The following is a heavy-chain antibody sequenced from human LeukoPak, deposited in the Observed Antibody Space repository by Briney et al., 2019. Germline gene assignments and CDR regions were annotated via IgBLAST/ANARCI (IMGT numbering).Heavy chain of an antibody. V-gene: IGHV4-59*01. CDR2: VYYSGST. Sequence: SETLSLTCTVSGGSISSYYWSWIRQPPGKGLEWIGYVYYSGSTNSNPSLKSRVTISVDTSTNQFSLKLSSVTAADTAVYYCARYGMTTVTPWGFDYWGQGTLVTVSS. D-gene: IGHD4-17*01. CDR3: ARYGMTTVTPWGFDY. J-gene: IGHJ4*02. CDR1: GGSISSYY.